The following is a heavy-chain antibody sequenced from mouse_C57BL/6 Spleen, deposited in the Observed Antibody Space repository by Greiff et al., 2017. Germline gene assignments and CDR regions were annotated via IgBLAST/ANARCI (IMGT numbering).Heavy chain of an antibody. Sequence: QVQLQQPGAELVMPGASVKLSCKASGYTFTSYWMHWVKQWPGQGLEWIGEIDPSDSYTNYNQKFKGKSTLTVDKSSSTAYMQLSSLTSEDSAVYYCARPPYYGSSYVYFDVWGTGTTVTVSS. CDR3: ARPPYYGSSYVYFDV. V-gene: IGHV1-69*01. CDR1: GYTFTSYW. J-gene: IGHJ1*03. CDR2: IDPSDSYT. D-gene: IGHD1-1*01.